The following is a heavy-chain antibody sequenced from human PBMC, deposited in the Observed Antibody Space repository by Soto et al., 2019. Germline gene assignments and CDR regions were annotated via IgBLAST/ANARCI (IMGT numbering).Heavy chain of an antibody. CDR3: ASQVITGTLVF. V-gene: IGHV1-69*02. CDR1: GGTFSSYT. CDR2: IIPILGIA. D-gene: IGHD1-7*01. J-gene: IGHJ4*02. Sequence: QVQLVQSGAEVKKPVSSVKVSCKASGGTFSSYTISWVRQAPGQGLEWMGRIIPILGIANYAQKFQGRVTITADKSTGTACMEISSLRSEDTAGYYFASQVITGTLVFWGQGTLVTVSS.